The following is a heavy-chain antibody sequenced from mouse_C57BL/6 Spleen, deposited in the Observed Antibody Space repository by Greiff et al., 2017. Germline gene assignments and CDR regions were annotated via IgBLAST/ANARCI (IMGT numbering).Heavy chain of an antibody. V-gene: IGHV1-69*01. J-gene: IGHJ4*01. CDR3: ARWLLQYYAMDY. Sequence: VQLQQPGAELVMPGASVKLSFKASGYTFTSYWMHWVKQRPGQGLEWIGEIDPSDSYTNYNQKFKGKSTLTVDKSSSTAYMQLSSLTSEDSAVYYCARWLLQYYAMDYWGQGTSVTVSS. CDR1: GYTFTSYW. CDR2: IDPSDSYT. D-gene: IGHD2-3*01.